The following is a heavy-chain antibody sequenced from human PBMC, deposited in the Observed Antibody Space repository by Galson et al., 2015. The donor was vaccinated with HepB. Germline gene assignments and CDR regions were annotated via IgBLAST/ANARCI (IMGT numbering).Heavy chain of an antibody. CDR2: ITWNSGKI. CDR1: GFTFDDCA. CDR3: AKDMLYSSSCYDW. V-gene: IGHV3-9*01. Sequence: LRLSCAASGFTFDDCAMHWVRQAPGQGLEWVASITWNSGKIGYADSVKGRFTISRDNANNSLCLQIDTLRPEDTALYYCAKDMLYSSSCYDWWGQGTLVTVSS. J-gene: IGHJ4*02. D-gene: IGHD6-13*01.